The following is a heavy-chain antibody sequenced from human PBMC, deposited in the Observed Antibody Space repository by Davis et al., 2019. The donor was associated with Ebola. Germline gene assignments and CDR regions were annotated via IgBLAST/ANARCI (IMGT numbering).Heavy chain of an antibody. CDR3: ARGQWWEPFDY. V-gene: IGHV1-3*01. D-gene: IGHD2-15*01. J-gene: IGHJ4*02. CDR2: INAGNGNT. Sequence: ASVKVSCKASGYTFTTYNMHWVRQAPGQRLEWMGWINAGNGNTRYSQKFQGRVTMTRNTSISTAYMELSSLRSEDTAVYYCARGQWWEPFDYWGQGTLVTVSS. CDR1: GYTFTTYN.